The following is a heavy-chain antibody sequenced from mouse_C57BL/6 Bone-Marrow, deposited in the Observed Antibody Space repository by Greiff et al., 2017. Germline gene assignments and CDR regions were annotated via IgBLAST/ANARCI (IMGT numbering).Heavy chain of an antibody. V-gene: IGHV2-2*01. CDR1: GFSLTSYG. CDR3: ARNYDYDNSYWYFDV. D-gene: IGHD2-1*01. CDR2: IWSGGST. J-gene: IGHJ1*03. Sequence: QVQLQQSGPGLVQPSQSLSITCTVSGFSLTSYGVHWVRQSPGKGLEWLGVIWSGGSTDYNAAFISRLSISKDNSKSQVFFKMNSLQADDTAIYYCARNYDYDNSYWYFDVWGTGTTVTVSS.